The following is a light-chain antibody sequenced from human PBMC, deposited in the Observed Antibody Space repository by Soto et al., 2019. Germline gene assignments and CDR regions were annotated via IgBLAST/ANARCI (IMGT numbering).Light chain of an antibody. CDR2: DVS. CDR3: CSYAGSDTFDV. Sequence: QSALTQPRSVSGSPGQSVTISCIGTSSDVGGYNRVSWYQQHPGKAPKVMIYDVSSRPSGVPHRFSGSKSGNTASLTISGLQAEDEADYYCCSYAGSDTFDVFGTGTKLTVL. CDR1: SSDVGGYNR. J-gene: IGLJ1*01. V-gene: IGLV2-11*01.